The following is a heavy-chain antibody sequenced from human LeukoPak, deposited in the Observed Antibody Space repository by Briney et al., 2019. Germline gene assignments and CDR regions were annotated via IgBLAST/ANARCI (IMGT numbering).Heavy chain of an antibody. J-gene: IGHJ4*02. CDR3: ARGHSSSWYWGGFDY. V-gene: IGHV1-69*05. CDR2: IIPVFGTS. D-gene: IGHD6-13*01. CDR1: GGTFSSYA. Sequence: GASVKVSCKASGGTFSSYAISWVRQAPGQGLEWMGGIIPVFGTSNYAQKLQGRVTMTTDTSTSTAYMELRSLRSDDTAVYYCARGHSSSWYWGGFDYWGQGTLVTVSS.